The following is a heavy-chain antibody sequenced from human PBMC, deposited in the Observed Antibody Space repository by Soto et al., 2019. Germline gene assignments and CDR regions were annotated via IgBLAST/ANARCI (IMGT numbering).Heavy chain of an antibody. Sequence: EVQLLESGGGLVQPGGSLRLSCAASGFTFSSYAMSWVRQAPGKGLEWVSAISGSGDRTYYADSVKGRFTISRDNSKNTLHLQMNSLRVEDTAVYYCAKVDGGNSGFDYWGQGTLVTVSS. CDR3: AKVDGGNSGFDY. V-gene: IGHV3-23*01. CDR2: ISGSGDRT. D-gene: IGHD2-21*01. J-gene: IGHJ4*02. CDR1: GFTFSSYA.